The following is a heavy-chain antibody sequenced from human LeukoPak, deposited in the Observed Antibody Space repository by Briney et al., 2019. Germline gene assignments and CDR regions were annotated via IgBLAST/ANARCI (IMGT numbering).Heavy chain of an antibody. J-gene: IGHJ4*02. CDR3: ARDTAAALDF. CDR1: GLTXXDHY. CDR2: TKNKGQSHIT. D-gene: IGHD6-6*01. V-gene: IGHV3-72*01. Sequence: ASGLTXXDHYXXWVRQAPGKGLEWVGRTKNKGQSHITDYAASVKGRFFSSRDDSKNSLYLQMNSLQTDDTGIYYCARDTAAALDFWGQGILVTVSS.